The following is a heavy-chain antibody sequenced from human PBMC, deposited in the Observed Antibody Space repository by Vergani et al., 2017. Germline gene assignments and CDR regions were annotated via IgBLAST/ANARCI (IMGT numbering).Heavy chain of an antibody. D-gene: IGHD6-19*01. V-gene: IGHV3-21*01. CDR3: ARARYSSGWYWFDP. J-gene: IGHJ5*02. CDR2: ISSSSSYI. CDR1: GFTFSSYS. Sequence: EVQLVESGGGLVKPGGSLRLSCAASGFTFSSYSMNWVRQAPGKGLEWVSSISSSSSYIYYAESVKGRFTISRDNAKNSLYLQMNSLRAEDTAVYYCARARYSSGWYWFDPWGQGTLVTVSS.